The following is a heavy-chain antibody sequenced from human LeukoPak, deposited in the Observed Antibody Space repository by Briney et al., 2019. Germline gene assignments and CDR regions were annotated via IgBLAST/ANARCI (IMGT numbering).Heavy chain of an antibody. D-gene: IGHD4-23*01. CDR1: GFTFSNAL. J-gene: IGHJ4*02. CDR2: IKRKTDGGTT. Sequence: GGTLRLSCAASGFTFSNALMSWVRQAPGKGLEWVGRIKRKTDGGTTDYAAPVKDRFTISRDDSKNTLYLQMNSLKTEDTALYYCASDVDGGNPFDNWGQGTLVTVSS. CDR3: ASDVDGGNPFDN. V-gene: IGHV3-15*01.